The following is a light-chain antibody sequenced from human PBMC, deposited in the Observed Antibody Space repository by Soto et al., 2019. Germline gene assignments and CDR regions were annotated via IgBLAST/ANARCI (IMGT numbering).Light chain of an antibody. J-gene: IGKJ1*01. Sequence: DIQMTQSPSFLSASAGDRVTIFCRASQSISNFLHWYQQNPGKAPKLLIYSASNLESGVPPRFGASGSGTDFTLNISSLQPEDFETYYCQQSYRNPRTFGLGTKVDIK. CDR3: QQSYRNPRT. CDR2: SAS. CDR1: QSISNF. V-gene: IGKV1-39*01.